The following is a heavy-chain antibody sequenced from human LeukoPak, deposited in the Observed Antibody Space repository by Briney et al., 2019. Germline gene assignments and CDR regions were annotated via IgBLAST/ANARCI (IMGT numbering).Heavy chain of an antibody. Sequence: SETLSLTCTVSGVSLSSYYWSWIRQPPGKGLEWIGYIYYTGSTNYNPSLKSRVTVSVDTSRNQFSLRLSLVTAADTAVYYCARGGSRVISSSDFDSWGQGILVTVSS. CDR1: GVSLSSYY. CDR2: IYYTGST. CDR3: ARGGSRVISSSDFDS. J-gene: IGHJ4*02. V-gene: IGHV4-59*01. D-gene: IGHD6-6*01.